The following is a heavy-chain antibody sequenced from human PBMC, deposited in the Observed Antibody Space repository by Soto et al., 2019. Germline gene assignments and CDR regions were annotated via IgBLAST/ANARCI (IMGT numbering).Heavy chain of an antibody. J-gene: IGHJ4*02. D-gene: IGHD3-9*01. Sequence: SETLSLTCTVSGGSISSSSYYWGWIRQPPGKGLEWIGSIYYSGSTYYNPSLKSRVTISVDTSKNQFSLKLSSVTAADTAVYYCARGSMGDILTGYHFDYWGQGTLVNVSS. CDR3: ARGSMGDILTGYHFDY. CDR2: IYYSGST. CDR1: GGSISSSSYY. V-gene: IGHV4-39*01.